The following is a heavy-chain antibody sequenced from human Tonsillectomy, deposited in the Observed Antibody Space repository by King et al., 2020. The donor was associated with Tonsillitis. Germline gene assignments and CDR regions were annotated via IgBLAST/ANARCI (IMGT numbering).Heavy chain of an antibody. CDR1: GLTFSSYS. D-gene: IGHD6-19*01. V-gene: IGHV3-7*01. J-gene: IGHJ4*02. CDR2: IKQDGSQK. Sequence: VQLVESGGGLVQPGGSLRLSCAASGLTFSSYSMNWVRQAPGKGLEWVAIIKQDGSQKYYVDSVKGRFTISRDNAQNSLYLQMNSLRPEDTAVYYCVAGRGWLFDYWGQGTLVSVS. CDR3: VAGRGWLFDY.